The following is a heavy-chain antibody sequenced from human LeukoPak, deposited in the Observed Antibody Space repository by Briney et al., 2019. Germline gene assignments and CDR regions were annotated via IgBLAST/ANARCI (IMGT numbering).Heavy chain of an antibody. V-gene: IGHV3-21*01. D-gene: IGHD6-25*01. CDR1: GFTFSSYS. J-gene: IGHJ4*02. Sequence: GGSLRLSCGASGFTFSSYSMNWVRQAPGKGLEWVSSISSSSSYIYYADSVKGRFTISRDNAKNSLYLQMNSLRAEDTAVYYCARGISGWAFDYWGQGTLVTVSS. CDR3: ARGISGWAFDY. CDR2: ISSSSSYI.